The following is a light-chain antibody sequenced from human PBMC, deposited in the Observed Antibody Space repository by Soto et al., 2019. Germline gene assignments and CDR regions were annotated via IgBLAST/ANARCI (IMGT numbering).Light chain of an antibody. Sequence: DIVMTQSPLSLPVTPGEPASISCRSSQILLHSNGYSYLDWYLQKPGQSPQLLIYLGSNRASGVPDGFSGSGSGTDFTLKISRVEAEDVRVYYCMQALQTWTFGQGTKVDIK. CDR3: MQALQTWT. V-gene: IGKV2-28*01. CDR2: LGS. CDR1: QILLHSNGYSY. J-gene: IGKJ1*01.